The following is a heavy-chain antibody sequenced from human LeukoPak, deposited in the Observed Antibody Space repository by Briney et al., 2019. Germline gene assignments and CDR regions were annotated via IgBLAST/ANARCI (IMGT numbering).Heavy chain of an antibody. V-gene: IGHV3-69-1*01. CDR2: ISSSSTI. Sequence: PGGSLRLSCAASGFTFSDYYMSWVRQAPGKGLEWVSYISSSSTIYYADSVKGRFTISRDNAKNSLYLQMNSLRAEDTAVYYCATSASDFWSGYYTADYWGQGTLVTVSS. CDR3: ATSASDFWSGYYTADY. J-gene: IGHJ4*02. D-gene: IGHD3-3*01. CDR1: GFTFSDYY.